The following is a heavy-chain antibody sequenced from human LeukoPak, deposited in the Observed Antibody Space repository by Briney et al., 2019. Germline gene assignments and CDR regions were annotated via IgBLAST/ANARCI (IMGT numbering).Heavy chain of an antibody. D-gene: IGHD6-13*01. CDR2: IYTSGGT. Sequence: SETLSLTCTVSGGSISSGRYYWSWIRQPAGKGLDGLVRIYTSGGTNYNPSLKSRVTISVDTSKNKFSLKLSSVIAPDTPAYYCARLGRSWYPYSVGYWGQRTLVTVSS. CDR1: GGSISSGRYY. V-gene: IGHV4-61*02. CDR3: ARLGRSWYPYSVGY. J-gene: IGHJ4*02.